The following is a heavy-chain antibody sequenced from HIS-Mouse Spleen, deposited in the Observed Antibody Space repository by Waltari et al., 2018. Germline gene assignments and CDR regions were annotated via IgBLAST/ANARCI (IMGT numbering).Heavy chain of an antibody. Sequence: QLQLQESGPGLVKPSETLSLTCTVSGGSISSSSYYWGWIRQPPGKGLEWIGSIYYRGRTDYNPSLRSRVTISVDTSKNQFSLKLSSVTAADTAVYYCAREIPYSSSWYDWYFDLWGRGTLVTVSS. CDR2: IYYRGRT. V-gene: IGHV4-39*07. CDR1: GGSISSSSYY. D-gene: IGHD6-13*01. CDR3: AREIPYSSSWYDWYFDL. J-gene: IGHJ2*01.